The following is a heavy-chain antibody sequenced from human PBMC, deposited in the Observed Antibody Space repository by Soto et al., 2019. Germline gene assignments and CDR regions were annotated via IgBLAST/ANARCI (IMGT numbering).Heavy chain of an antibody. CDR1: GFTFSSHW. D-gene: IGHD2-15*01. V-gene: IGHV3-7*01. CDR3: AKSEGWSFDI. Sequence: EVQLVESGGGLVQPGGSLRLSCAASGFTFSSHWMSWVRQAPGKGLEWVANIRQDGGEEQYSDSVKGRFTLSRDNAKNSLYLQMNGLRVEDTAVYYCAKSEGWSFDIRGQGTMVTLSS. J-gene: IGHJ3*02. CDR2: IRQDGGEE.